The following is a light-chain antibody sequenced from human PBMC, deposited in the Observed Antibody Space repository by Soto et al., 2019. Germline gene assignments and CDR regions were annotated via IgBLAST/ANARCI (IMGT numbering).Light chain of an antibody. CDR3: CSYAGSSTVV. CDR1: SSNVGGYSL. Sequence: QSALTQPASVSGSPGQSITISCTGGSSNVGGYSLVSWYQQHPGKAPKLMIYEDIKRPSGVSNRFSGSKSGNTASLTISGLQSEDEADYYCCSYAGSSTVVFGGGTKVTVL. CDR2: EDI. V-gene: IGLV2-23*01. J-gene: IGLJ2*01.